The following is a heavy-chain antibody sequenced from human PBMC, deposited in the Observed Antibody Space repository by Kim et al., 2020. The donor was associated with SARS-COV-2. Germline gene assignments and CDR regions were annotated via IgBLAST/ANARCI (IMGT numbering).Heavy chain of an antibody. CDR3: VRHRPFFHGGFFDF. D-gene: IGHD4-17*01. J-gene: IGHJ4*03. CDR2: VYYTGTS. V-gene: IGHV4-39*02. Sequence: SETLSLTCTVSGDSINNRFYYWGWIRQAPGNGLEWIWSVYYTGTSDHNPSLKSRVSISAETSRYHFSLRLRSVSAAYTAFYYCVRHRPFFHGGFFDFCG. CDR1: GDSINNRFYY.